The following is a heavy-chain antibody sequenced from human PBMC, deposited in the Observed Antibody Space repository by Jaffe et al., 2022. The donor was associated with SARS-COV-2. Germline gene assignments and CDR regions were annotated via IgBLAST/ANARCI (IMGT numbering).Heavy chain of an antibody. V-gene: IGHV3-7*01. CDR1: GFTLSTNW. J-gene: IGHJ3*01. D-gene: IGHD3-3*01. CDR2: IKQDGSDK. CDR3: ARERFGSDAFDL. Sequence: EVQLVESGGGLVQPGGSLRLSCAASGFTLSTNWMSWVRQAPGKGLDWVANIKQDGSDKYYVGSVKGRFTISRDNAKNSLFLQMNSLRAEDTAVYYCARERFGSDAFDLWGQGTMVTVSS.